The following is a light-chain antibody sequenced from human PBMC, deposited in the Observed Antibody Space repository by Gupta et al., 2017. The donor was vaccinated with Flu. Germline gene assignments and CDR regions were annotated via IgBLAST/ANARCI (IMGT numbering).Light chain of an antibody. CDR2: VNSDGSL. CDR1: SGHSTYA. Sequence: QLVLTHSPSASASLGASVKLTCTLSSGHSTYAIAWHQQQPEKGPRYLMKVNSDGSLSRGDGIPDRFSGSSSGAERYLIISSLQSEDEDDYYCQTWVTVDIIFGGGTKLTVL. J-gene: IGLJ2*01. V-gene: IGLV4-69*01. CDR3: QTWVTVDII.